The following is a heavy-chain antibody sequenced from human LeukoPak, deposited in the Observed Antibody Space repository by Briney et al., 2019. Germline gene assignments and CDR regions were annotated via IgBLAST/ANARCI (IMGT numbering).Heavy chain of an antibody. CDR1: GGSISSGSYY. CDR2: IYTSGST. CDR3: AREAGYSYGRPFDY. V-gene: IGHV4-61*02. J-gene: IGHJ4*02. Sequence: PSETLSLTCTVSGGSISSGSYYWSWIRQPAGKGLEWIGRIYTSGSTNYNPSLKSRVTISVDTSKNQFSLKLSSVTAADTAVYYCAREAGYSYGRPFDYWGQGNLVTVSS. D-gene: IGHD5-18*01.